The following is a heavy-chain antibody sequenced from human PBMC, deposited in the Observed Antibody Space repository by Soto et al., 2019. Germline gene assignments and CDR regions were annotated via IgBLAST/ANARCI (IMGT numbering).Heavy chain of an antibody. CDR2: IYHSGST. CDR1: GGSISSSNW. Sequence: QVQLQESGPGLVKPSGTLSLTCAVSGGSISSSNWWSWVRQPPGKGLEWIGEIYHSGSTNYNPSLKSRGTISVDKSKNQFSLKLSSVTAADTAVYYCARVRRYFDWRLVDYFDYWGQGTLVTVSS. D-gene: IGHD3-9*01. CDR3: ARVRRYFDWRLVDYFDY. V-gene: IGHV4-4*02. J-gene: IGHJ4*02.